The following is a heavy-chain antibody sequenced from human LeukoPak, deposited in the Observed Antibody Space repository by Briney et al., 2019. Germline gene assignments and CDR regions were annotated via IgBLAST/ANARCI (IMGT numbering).Heavy chain of an antibody. CDR3: ARAALAVAPSTGY. Sequence: AGGSLRLSCAASGFTFSSYSMNWVRQAPGKGLEWVSSISSSSSYIYYADSVKGRFTISRDNAKNSLYLQMNSLRAEDTAVYYCARAALAVAPSTGYWGQGTLVTVSS. D-gene: IGHD6-19*01. CDR2: ISSSSSYI. J-gene: IGHJ4*02. V-gene: IGHV3-21*01. CDR1: GFTFSSYS.